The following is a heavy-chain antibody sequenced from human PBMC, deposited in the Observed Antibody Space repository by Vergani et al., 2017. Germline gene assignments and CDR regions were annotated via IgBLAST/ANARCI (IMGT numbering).Heavy chain of an antibody. Sequence: EVQLVESGGGLVQPGRSLRLSCAASGFTFDDYAMHWVRQAPGKGLEWVSGISWNSGSIGYADSVKGRFTISRDNAKNSLYLQMSSLRAEDTALYYCAKEISYSGSYSPIEYGGEGTLVTVT. V-gene: IGHV3-9*01. CDR3: AKEISYSGSYSPIEY. CDR2: ISWNSGSI. J-gene: IGHJ4*02. CDR1: GFTFDDYA. D-gene: IGHD1-26*01.